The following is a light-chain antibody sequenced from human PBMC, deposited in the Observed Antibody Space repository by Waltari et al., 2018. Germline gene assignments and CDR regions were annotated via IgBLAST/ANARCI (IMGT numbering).Light chain of an antibody. J-gene: IGKJ2*01. CDR3: QQYHKWPPYT. CDR2: GAS. V-gene: IGKV3-15*01. CDR1: QTINSN. Sequence: EIVLTQSPATLSVSPGERATLSCRASQTINSNLAWYQQQPGQAPRLLIYGASTRARGIPARFSGRASGTEFTLTITSLQSEDFAVYFCQQYHKWPPYTFGQGTKLDI.